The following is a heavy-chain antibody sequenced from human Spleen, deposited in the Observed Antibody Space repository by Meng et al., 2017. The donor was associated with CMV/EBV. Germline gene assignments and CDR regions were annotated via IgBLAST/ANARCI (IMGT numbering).Heavy chain of an antibody. Sequence: GGSLRLSCAASGFTFSNHAMTWVRQTPGTGLEWVSAISADSDKIHYADSAKGRFTISRDNSKNTLHLQMNSLRADDTAVYYCVKDLGLPSDFWGQGTLVTVSS. J-gene: IGHJ4*02. CDR1: GFTFSNHA. CDR3: VKDLGLPSDF. CDR2: ISADSDKI. V-gene: IGHV3-23*01. D-gene: IGHD3-16*01.